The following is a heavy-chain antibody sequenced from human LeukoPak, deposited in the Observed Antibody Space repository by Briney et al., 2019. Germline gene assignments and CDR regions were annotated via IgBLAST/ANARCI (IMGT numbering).Heavy chain of an antibody. V-gene: IGHV3-48*03. CDR3: AKEYCSGGSCYFVY. Sequence: GGSLRLSCAASGFTFSSYEMNWVRQAPGKGLEWVSFIRSGGITTYYADSVKGRFTISRDNAKNSLYLQMNSLRAEDTAVYYCAKEYCSGGSCYFVYWGQGTLVTVSS. CDR2: IRSGGITT. CDR1: GFTFSSYE. J-gene: IGHJ4*02. D-gene: IGHD2-15*01.